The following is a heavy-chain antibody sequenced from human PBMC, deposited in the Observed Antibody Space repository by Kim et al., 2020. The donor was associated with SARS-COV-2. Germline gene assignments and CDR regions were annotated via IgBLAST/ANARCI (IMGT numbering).Heavy chain of an antibody. Sequence: TNYAGAAGGRFTLSRDNAQSTLYLQMNSLRAEDSGVYYCVRDLDWILHDYWGAGTLVTVSS. D-gene: IGHD3-3*01. V-gene: IGHV3-74*01. CDR3: VRDLDWILHDY. CDR2: T. J-gene: IGHJ4*02.